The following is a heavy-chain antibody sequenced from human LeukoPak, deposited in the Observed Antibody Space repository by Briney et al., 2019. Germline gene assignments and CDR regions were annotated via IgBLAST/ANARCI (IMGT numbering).Heavy chain of an antibody. J-gene: IGHJ6*02. V-gene: IGHV4-61*01. CDR3: ARDYGSGWYDYYYGMDV. D-gene: IGHD6-19*01. CDR2: IYYSGST. CDR1: GGSVSSGSYY. Sequence: SETLSLTCTVSGGSVSSGSYYWSWIRQPPGKGLEWIGYIYYSGSTNYNPSLKSRVTISVDKSKNQFSLKLSSVTAADTAVYYCARDYGSGWYDYYYGMDVWGQGTTVTVSS.